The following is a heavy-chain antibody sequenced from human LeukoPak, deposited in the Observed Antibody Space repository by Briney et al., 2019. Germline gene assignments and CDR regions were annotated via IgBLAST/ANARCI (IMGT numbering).Heavy chain of an antibody. CDR3: ARWAGGNSVDY. J-gene: IGHJ4*02. CDR1: GYTFTGYY. CDR2: INPNSGDT. D-gene: IGHD4-23*01. Sequence: ASVKVSCKASGYTFTGYYLHWVRQAPGQGLEWMGWINPNSGDTKYAQEFQGRVTMTTDTSTSTADKELRSLRSGDTAVYYCARWAGGNSVDYWGQGTLVTVSS. V-gene: IGHV1-2*02.